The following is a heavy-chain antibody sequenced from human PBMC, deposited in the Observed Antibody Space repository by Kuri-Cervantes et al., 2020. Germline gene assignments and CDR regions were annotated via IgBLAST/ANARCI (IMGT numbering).Heavy chain of an antibody. V-gene: IGHV3-23*01. Sequence: GESLKISCAASGFTFSSYAMSWVRQAPGKGLGWVSAISGSGGSTYYADSVKGRFTISRDNSKNTLCLQMNSLRAEDTAVYYCAKDAGAWFGELPLYYYYYGMDVWGQGTTVTVSS. CDR1: GFTFSSYA. CDR2: ISGSGGST. CDR3: AKDAGAWFGELPLYYYYYGMDV. J-gene: IGHJ6*02. D-gene: IGHD3-10*01.